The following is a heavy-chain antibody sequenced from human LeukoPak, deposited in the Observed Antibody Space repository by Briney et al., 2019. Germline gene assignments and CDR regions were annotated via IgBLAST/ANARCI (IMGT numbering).Heavy chain of an antibody. CDR3: AIGGSSWFDP. CDR1: GGSFSGYY. V-gene: IGHV4-34*01. CDR2: INHSGST. Sequence: SETLSLTCAVYGGSFSGYYWSWIRQPPGKGLEWIGEINHSGSTNYNPSLKSRVTISVDTSKNQFSLKLSSVTAADTAVYYCAIGGSSWFDPWGQGTLVTVSS. J-gene: IGHJ5*02.